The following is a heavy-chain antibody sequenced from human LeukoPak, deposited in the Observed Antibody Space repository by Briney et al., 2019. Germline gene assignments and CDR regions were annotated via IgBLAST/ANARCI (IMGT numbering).Heavy chain of an antibody. J-gene: IGHJ5*02. CDR2: INPGGGST. CDR1: EYTFPSYY. CDR3: ARGPATVTKNWFDP. D-gene: IGHD4-17*01. Sequence: ASVKVSCKASEYTFPSYYIHWVRQAPGQGLEWVGLINPGGGSTIYAQRFQGSVTMTRDTSTSTVYMDLSSLRSEDTAVYYCARGPATVTKNWFDPWGQGTLITVSS. V-gene: IGHV1-46*01.